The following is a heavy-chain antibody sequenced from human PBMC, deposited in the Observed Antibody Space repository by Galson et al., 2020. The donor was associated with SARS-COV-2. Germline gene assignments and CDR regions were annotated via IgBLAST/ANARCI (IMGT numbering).Heavy chain of an antibody. D-gene: IGHD6-13*01. V-gene: IGHV1-24*01. Sequence: ASVKVSCKVSGYTLTELSMHWVRQAPGKGLEWTGGFDPEDGETIYAQKFQGRVTMTEDTSTDSAYMELSSLRSEDTAVYYCSTAPGIAEAGTWWFDPWGQGTLVTVSS. CDR2: FDPEDGET. J-gene: IGHJ5*02. CDR3: STAPGIAEAGTWWFDP. CDR1: GYTLTELS.